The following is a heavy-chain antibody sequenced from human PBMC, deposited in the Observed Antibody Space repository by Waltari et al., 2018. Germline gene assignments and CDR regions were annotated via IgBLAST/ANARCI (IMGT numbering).Heavy chain of an antibody. CDR3: ARVVSGYDYVDI. V-gene: IGHV3-30-3*01. J-gene: IGHJ3*02. CDR2: ISYDGSNK. CDR1: GFTFSSYA. D-gene: IGHD5-12*01. Sequence: QVQLVESGGGVVQPGRSLRLSCAASGFTFSSYAMNWVRQAPGKGLEWVAVISYDGSNKYYADSVKGRFTISRDNSKNTLYLQMNSLRAEDTAVYYCARVVSGYDYVDIWGQGTMVTVSS.